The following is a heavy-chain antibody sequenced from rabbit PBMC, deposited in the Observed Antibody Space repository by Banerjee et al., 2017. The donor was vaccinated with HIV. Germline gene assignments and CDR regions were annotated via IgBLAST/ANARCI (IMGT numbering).Heavy chain of an antibody. CDR3: ASEVMTFRYLNL. J-gene: IGHJ4*01. CDR1: GFDFSSYY. CDR2: IYAGKGST. Sequence: QLKETGGGLVQPGGSLTLSCKASGFDFSSYYMSWVRQAPGKGLEWIGIIYAGKGSTDYASWVNGRFTISSDNAQNTVDLQMNSLTAADTATYFCASEVMTFRYLNLWGPGTLVTVS. V-gene: IGHV1S7*01. D-gene: IGHD2-1*01.